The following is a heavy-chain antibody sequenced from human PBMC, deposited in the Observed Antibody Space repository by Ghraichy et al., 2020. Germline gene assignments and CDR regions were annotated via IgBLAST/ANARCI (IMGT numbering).Heavy chain of an antibody. V-gene: IGHV6-1*01. D-gene: IGHD6-19*01. CDR2: TYYRSKYYN. Sequence: SQTLSLTCAISGDSVSSNTAAWNWFRQSPSRGLEWLGRTYYRSKYYNDYAVSVKSRITINPDTSKNQFSLQLNSVTPEDTAVYYCARDQSVPVAGPRAYDYWGQGTLVTVSS. J-gene: IGHJ4*02. CDR3: ARDQSVPVAGPRAYDY. CDR1: GDSVSSNTAA.